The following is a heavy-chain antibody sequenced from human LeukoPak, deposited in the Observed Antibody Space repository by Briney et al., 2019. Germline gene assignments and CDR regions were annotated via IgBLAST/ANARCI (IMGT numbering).Heavy chain of an antibody. V-gene: IGHV3-23*01. D-gene: IGHD1-20*01. Sequence: PGGSLRLSYAASGFTVSSNYMSWVRQAPGKGLEWVSAISGSGGSTYYADSVKGRFTISGDNSKNTLYLQMNSLRAEDTAVYYCAKKTYNYPIKGNFDYWGQGTLVTVSS. CDR2: ISGSGGST. J-gene: IGHJ4*02. CDR3: AKKTYNYPIKGNFDY. CDR1: GFTVSSNY.